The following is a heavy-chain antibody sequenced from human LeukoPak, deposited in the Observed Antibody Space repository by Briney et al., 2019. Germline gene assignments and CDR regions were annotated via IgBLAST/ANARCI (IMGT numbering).Heavy chain of an antibody. CDR3: ARVSGGNPYHYYYMDV. Sequence: SETLSLTCTVSGDSISSYYWSWIRQPAGKGLEWIGYIYYSGSTNYNPSLKSRVTISVDTSKNQFSLKLSSVTAADTAVYYCARVSGGNPYHYYYMDVWGKGTTVTISS. J-gene: IGHJ6*03. V-gene: IGHV4-59*01. CDR1: GDSISSYY. CDR2: IYYSGST. D-gene: IGHD4-23*01.